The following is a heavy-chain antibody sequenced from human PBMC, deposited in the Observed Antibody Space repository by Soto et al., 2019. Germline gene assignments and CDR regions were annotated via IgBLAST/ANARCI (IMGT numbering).Heavy chain of an antibody. V-gene: IGHV1-3*01. D-gene: IGHD3-22*01. CDR3: AREAEVTMIVVVITASTFDI. Sequence: QVQLVQSGAEVKKPGASVKVSCKASGYTFTSYAMHWVRQAPGQRLEWMGWINAGNGNTKYSQKFQGRVTITRDTSASTAYMELSSLRSEDTAVYYCAREAEVTMIVVVITASTFDIWGQGTMVTVSS. J-gene: IGHJ3*02. CDR2: INAGNGNT. CDR1: GYTFTSYA.